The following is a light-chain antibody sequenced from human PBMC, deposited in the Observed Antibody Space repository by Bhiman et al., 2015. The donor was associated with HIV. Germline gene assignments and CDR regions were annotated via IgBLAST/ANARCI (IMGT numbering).Light chain of an antibody. CDR3: CSYADSGTYV. J-gene: IGLJ1*01. CDR2: DVS. CDR1: TSDVGGYNY. Sequence: QSALTQPASVSGSPGQSITISCTGTTSDVGGYNYVSWYQQHPGKGPKLMIYDVSNRPSGVSNRFSGSKSGNTASLTISGLQAEDEADYYCCSYADSGTYVFGTGTKVTVL. V-gene: IGLV2-14*03.